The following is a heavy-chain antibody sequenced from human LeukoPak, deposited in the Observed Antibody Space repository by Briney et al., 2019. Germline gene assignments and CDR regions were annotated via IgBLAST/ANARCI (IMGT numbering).Heavy chain of an antibody. CDR1: GFTVSSSY. CDR3: AKDRGSGWYFDY. Sequence: GGSLRLSCAASGFTVSSSYMSWVRQAPGKGLEWVSTLGGGDAGIYYADSVYDRFTISRDKSKNTLYLQMNSLRVEDTAVYYCAKDRGSGWYFDYWGQGTLVTVSS. V-gene: IGHV3-23*01. CDR2: LGGGDAGI. J-gene: IGHJ4*02. D-gene: IGHD6-19*01.